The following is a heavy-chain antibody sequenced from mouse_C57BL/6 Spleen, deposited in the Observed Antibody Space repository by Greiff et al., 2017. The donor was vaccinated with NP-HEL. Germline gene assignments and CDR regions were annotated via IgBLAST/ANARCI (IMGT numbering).Heavy chain of an antibody. J-gene: IGHJ2*01. Sequence: EVMLVQSGGDLVKPGGSLKLSCAASGFTFTSYGMSWVSQTPDKRLEWVATISSGGSYTYYPDSVKGRFTISRDNAKNTLYLQMSRLKSEDTAMYYCARLTTLVLYYFDYWGQGTTLTVSS. CDR3: ARLTTLVLYYFDY. V-gene: IGHV5-6*02. CDR1: GFTFTSYG. D-gene: IGHD1-1*01. CDR2: ISSGGSYT.